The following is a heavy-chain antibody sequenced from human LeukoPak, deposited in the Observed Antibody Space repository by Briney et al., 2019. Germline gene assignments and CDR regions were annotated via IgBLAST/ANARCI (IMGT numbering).Heavy chain of an antibody. D-gene: IGHD3-10*01. CDR3: TRHLDYYGSGSYEY. CDR1: GGSISGFH. Sequence: SETLSLTCTVSGGSISGFHWSWIRQPPGEGLEGIGYIHYSGSTDYNPSLKSRVTISVDTSRNQFSLKLSSVTAADTAVYYCTRHLDYYGSGSYEYWGQGTLVTVS. J-gene: IGHJ4*02. V-gene: IGHV4-59*08. CDR2: IHYSGST.